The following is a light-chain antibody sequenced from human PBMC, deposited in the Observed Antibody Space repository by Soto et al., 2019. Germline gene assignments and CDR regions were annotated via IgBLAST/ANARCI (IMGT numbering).Light chain of an antibody. V-gene: IGLV2-14*01. CDR3: SSYTSRSTLV. Sequence: QSALTQPASVSGSPGQSITISCTGTSSDVGGYNYVSWYQQHPGKAPKLMIYEVTNRPSGVSNRFSGSKSGNTASLTISGLQAEDVADYYCSSYTSRSTLVFGTGTKLTVL. J-gene: IGLJ1*01. CDR1: SSDVGGYNY. CDR2: EVT.